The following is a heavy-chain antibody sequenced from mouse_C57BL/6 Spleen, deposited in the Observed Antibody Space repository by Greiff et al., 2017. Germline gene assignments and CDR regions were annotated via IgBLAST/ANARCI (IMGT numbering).Heavy chain of an antibody. D-gene: IGHD2-4*01. Sequence: QVQLQQSGAELVRPGSSVKLSCKASGYTFTSYWMHWVKQRPIQGLEWIGNIDPSDSETHYNQKFKDKATLTVDKSSSTAYMQLSSLTSEDSAVYCCARSEAYYYPFAYWGQGTLVTVSA. J-gene: IGHJ3*01. CDR3: ARSEAYYYPFAY. V-gene: IGHV1-52*01. CDR2: IDPSDSET. CDR1: GYTFTSYW.